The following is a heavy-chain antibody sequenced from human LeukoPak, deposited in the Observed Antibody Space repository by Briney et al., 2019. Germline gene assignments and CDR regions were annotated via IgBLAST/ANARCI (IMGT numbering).Heavy chain of an antibody. J-gene: IGHJ5*02. V-gene: IGHV1-18*01. D-gene: IGHD6-13*01. CDR1: GYTFTSYG. Sequence: GASVKLSCKASGYTFTSYGISWVRQAPGQGLEWMGWIRAYNGNTNYAQKLQGRVTMTTDTSTSTAYMELRSLTSDDTAVYYCARAPQSATAAAGKYNWFDPWGQGTLVTVSS. CDR2: IRAYNGNT. CDR3: ARAPQSATAAAGKYNWFDP.